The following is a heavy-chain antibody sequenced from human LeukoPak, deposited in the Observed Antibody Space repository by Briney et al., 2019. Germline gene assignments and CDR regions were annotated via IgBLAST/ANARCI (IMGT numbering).Heavy chain of an antibody. CDR3: ASLVPERRDGYNYVGNVGPYYFDY. D-gene: IGHD5-24*01. J-gene: IGHJ4*02. V-gene: IGHV4-39*01. CDR2: IYYSGST. CDR1: GGSISSSSYY. Sequence: SETLSLTCTVSGGSISSSSYYWGWIRQPPGKGLEWIGRIYYSGSTYYNPSLKSRVTISVDTSKNQFSLKLSSVTAADTAVYYCASLVPERRDGYNYVGNVGPYYFDYWGQGTLVTVSS.